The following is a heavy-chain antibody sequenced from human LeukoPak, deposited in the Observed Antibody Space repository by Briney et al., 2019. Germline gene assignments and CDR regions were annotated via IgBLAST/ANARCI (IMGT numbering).Heavy chain of an antibody. CDR3: AREYSSSWYYFDY. CDR1: GGSISSGPYY. V-gene: IGHV4-39*07. D-gene: IGHD6-13*01. J-gene: IGHJ4*02. CDR2: IYYGENT. Sequence: PSETLSLTCTVSGGSISSGPYYWGWIRQPPGKGLEWIGNIYYGENTNYNPSLKSRVTISVDTSKNQFSLKLSSVTAADTAVYYCAREYSSSWYYFDYWGQGTLVTVSS.